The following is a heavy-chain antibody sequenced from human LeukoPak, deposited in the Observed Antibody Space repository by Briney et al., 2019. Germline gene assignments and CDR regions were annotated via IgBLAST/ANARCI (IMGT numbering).Heavy chain of an antibody. J-gene: IGHJ4*02. D-gene: IGHD2-8*01. V-gene: IGHV3-66*01. Sequence: GGSLRLSCAASGFTVGNNYMNWVRQAPGKRLEWVSLIFSHGETSYADSVKGRFNISRDNSKNTLYLQMNGLRVEDTAVYYCARDPPAVSINTYAWGQGTLVTVSS. CDR1: GFTVGNNY. CDR3: ARDPPAVSINTYA. CDR2: IFSHGET.